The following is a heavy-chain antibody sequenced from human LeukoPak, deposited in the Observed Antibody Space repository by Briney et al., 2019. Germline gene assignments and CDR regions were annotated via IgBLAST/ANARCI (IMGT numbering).Heavy chain of an antibody. V-gene: IGHV3-23*01. J-gene: IGHJ4*02. D-gene: IGHD1-26*01. Sequence: GGSLRLSCAASGFTFTSYSMNWVRQAPGKGLEWVSTISGGGGSTYYADSVKGRITISRDNSKNTLYLQVNSLRAEDTAVYYCAKGGKWDVTPFDYWGQGTLVTVSS. CDR3: AKGGKWDVTPFDY. CDR1: GFTFTSYS. CDR2: ISGGGGST.